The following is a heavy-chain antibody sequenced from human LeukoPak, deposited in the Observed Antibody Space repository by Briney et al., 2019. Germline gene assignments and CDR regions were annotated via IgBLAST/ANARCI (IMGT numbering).Heavy chain of an antibody. CDR2: IKSKSDGGTT. CDR1: GFTFSYAC. Sequence: GGSLRLSCAASGFTFSYACMSWVRQAPGKGLEWVGRIKSKSDGGTTDYAAPVTGRITISRDYSKNMLILQMNNVVSEDTAVDYCTTEDQLGYWGRGTLVTVST. CDR3: TTEDQLGY. V-gene: IGHV3-15*01. J-gene: IGHJ4*02. D-gene: IGHD5-18*01.